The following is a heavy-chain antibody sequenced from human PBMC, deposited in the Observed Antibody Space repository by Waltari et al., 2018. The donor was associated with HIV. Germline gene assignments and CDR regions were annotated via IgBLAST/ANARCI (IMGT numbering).Heavy chain of an antibody. CDR1: GFNFSGYG. CDR3: SKDLLTNIRGGAFDP. D-gene: IGHD3-10*01. Sequence: QVQLVESGGGVVQPGGSLRLSCVASGFNFSGYGMHWVRQGPGKGLGWGTFIRYDGSSESYLRSVKGRFTISRDNSKNIVYLQMNSLRPEDTAIYYCSKDLLTNIRGGAFDPWGQGTLVTVSS. J-gene: IGHJ5*02. CDR2: IRYDGSSE. V-gene: IGHV3-30*02.